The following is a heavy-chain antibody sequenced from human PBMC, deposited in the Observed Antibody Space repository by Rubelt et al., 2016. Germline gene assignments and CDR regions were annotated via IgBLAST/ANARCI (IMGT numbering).Heavy chain of an antibody. V-gene: IGHV3-23*01. CDR3: AKDQGSTCYSGIDY. J-gene: IGHJ4*02. D-gene: IGHD2-21*02. CDR2: ISDSGGIT. Sequence: KGLEWVSTISDSGGITYYGDSVKGRFTISRDNSKNTLYLQMNSLRAEDTAVYYCAKDQGSTCYSGIDYWGQGTLVTVS.